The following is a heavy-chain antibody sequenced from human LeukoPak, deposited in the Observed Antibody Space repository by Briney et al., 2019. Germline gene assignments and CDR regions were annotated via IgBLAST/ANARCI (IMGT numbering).Heavy chain of an antibody. CDR2: ISAYNGNT. D-gene: IGHD6-19*01. V-gene: IGHV1-18*01. CDR3: ASDVGQQWLDNWFDP. Sequence: GASVKVSCKASGYTFTSYGISWVRQAPGQGLEWMGWISAYNGNTNYAQKLQGRVTMTTDTSTSTAYMELRGLRSDDTAVYYCASDVGQQWLDNWFDPWGQGTLVTVSS. CDR1: GYTFTSYG. J-gene: IGHJ5*02.